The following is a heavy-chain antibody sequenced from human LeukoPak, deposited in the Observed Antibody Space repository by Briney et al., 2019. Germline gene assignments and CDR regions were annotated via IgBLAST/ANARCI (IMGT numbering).Heavy chain of an antibody. D-gene: IGHD3-22*01. CDR3: AKDDYYDSLSRFDY. CDR2: ILRSGTMT. CDR1: GFTFSSYA. V-gene: IGHV3-23*01. J-gene: IGHJ4*02. Sequence: GGSLRLSCAASGFTFSSYAMSWVRQAPGKGLEWVSGILRSGTMTYYADSVKGRFTISRDNFKNTLFLQMNSLRAEDTAVYYCAKDDYYDSLSRFDYWGQGTLVTVSS.